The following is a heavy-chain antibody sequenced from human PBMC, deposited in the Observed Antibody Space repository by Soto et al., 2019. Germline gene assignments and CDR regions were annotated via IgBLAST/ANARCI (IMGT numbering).Heavy chain of an antibody. D-gene: IGHD5-18*01. J-gene: IGHJ2*01. Sequence: QPGGSLRLSCAASGFSFNNYGMHWVRQAPGKGLEWVSRISSDGSSTSYADSVKGGFTISRDNAKNTLYLQMNSLRAEDTAVYYSAKNGYSYGWFYWYFDLWGRGTLVTVSS. CDR3: AKNGYSYGWFYWYFDL. CDR1: GFSFNNYG. CDR2: ISSDGSST. V-gene: IGHV3-74*01.